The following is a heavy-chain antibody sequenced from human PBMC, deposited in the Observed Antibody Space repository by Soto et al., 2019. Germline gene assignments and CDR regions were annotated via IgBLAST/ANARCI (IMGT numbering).Heavy chain of an antibody. CDR1: GFAVSSKY. J-gene: IGHJ4*02. CDR2: IYGGGTT. CDR3: VQTTGWPGFDF. D-gene: IGHD6-19*01. V-gene: IGHV3-53*01. Sequence: EVQLVESGGGVIQPGGSLRLSCAASGFAVSSKYMTWVRQAPGKGLEWVSVIYGGGTTYYAGAVKGRFSISRDTSKNTLYLQMNSLRAEDTAVYYCVQTTGWPGFDFWGQGTLVTVSS.